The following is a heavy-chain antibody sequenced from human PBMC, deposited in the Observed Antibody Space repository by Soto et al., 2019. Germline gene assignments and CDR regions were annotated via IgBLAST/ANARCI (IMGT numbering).Heavy chain of an antibody. Sequence: GGSLRLSCAASGCTFRGYGRHWVRQAPGKGLEWGAGISYDGSNKYYADSVKGRLTISRDNSKNTLYLHMNSLRAQHTAVYYCAKASADLYRNLDSWGQGTLVTASS. CDR1: GCTFRGYG. CDR2: ISYDGSNK. CDR3: AKASADLYRNLDS. D-gene: IGHD2-2*02. J-gene: IGHJ4*02. V-gene: IGHV3-30*18.